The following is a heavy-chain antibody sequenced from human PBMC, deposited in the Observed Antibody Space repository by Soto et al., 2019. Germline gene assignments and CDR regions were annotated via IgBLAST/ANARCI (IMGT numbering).Heavy chain of an antibody. CDR3: ARDGPGIAAAGVDWFYP. V-gene: IGHV1-69*12. CDR2: IIPIFGTA. CDR1: GGTFSSYA. D-gene: IGHD6-13*01. J-gene: IGHJ5*02. Sequence: QVQLVQSGAEVKKPGSSVKVSCKASGGTFSSYAISWVRQAPGQGLEWMGGIIPIFGTANYAQKFQGRVTITADESTSTAYMELSSLRSEDTAVYYCARDGPGIAAAGVDWFYPWGQGTLVTVSS.